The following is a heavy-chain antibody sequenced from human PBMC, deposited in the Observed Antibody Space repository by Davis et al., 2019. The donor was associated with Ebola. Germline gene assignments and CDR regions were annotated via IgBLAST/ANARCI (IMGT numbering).Heavy chain of an antibody. CDR1: GYSFTSYW. J-gene: IGHJ6*02. Sequence: GESLKISCQASGYSFTSYWIGWVRQMLGKGLEWMGLIYPGDSDTRYSPSFQGHVSISADKSTNTAYLQWRSLQPSDTAIYYCARRDQNYYYGMDVWGQGTTVTVSS. V-gene: IGHV5-51*01. CDR2: IYPGDSDT. CDR3: ARRDQNYYYGMDV.